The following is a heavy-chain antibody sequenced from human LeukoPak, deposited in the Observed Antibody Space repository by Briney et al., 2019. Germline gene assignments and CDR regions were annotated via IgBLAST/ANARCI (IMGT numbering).Heavy chain of an antibody. D-gene: IGHD6-19*01. CDR3: ARVPPYSSGWFDY. J-gene: IGHJ4*02. Sequence: ASVKVSCKASGYTLTDFHMHWVRQAPGQGLEWMGWINPYSGGTNYAQKFLGRVTMTRDTSITTAYMELSRLRSDDSAMYYCARVPPYSSGWFDYWGQGTLVTVSS. V-gene: IGHV1-2*02. CDR1: GYTLTDFH. CDR2: INPYSGGT.